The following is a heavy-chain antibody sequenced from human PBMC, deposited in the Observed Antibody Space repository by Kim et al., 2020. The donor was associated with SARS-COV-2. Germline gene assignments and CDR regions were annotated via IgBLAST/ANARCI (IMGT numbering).Heavy chain of an antibody. V-gene: IGHV3-23*01. Sequence: GGSLRLSCAASGFTFSSYAMSWVRQAPGKGLEWVSAISGSGGSTYYADSVKGRFTISRDNSKNTLYLQMNSLRAEDTAVYYCAKGGYSSSWYNSKAGGGITYWGQGTLVTVSS. CDR3: AKGGYSSSWYNSKAGGGITY. J-gene: IGHJ4*02. D-gene: IGHD6-13*01. CDR1: GFTFSSYA. CDR2: ISGSGGST.